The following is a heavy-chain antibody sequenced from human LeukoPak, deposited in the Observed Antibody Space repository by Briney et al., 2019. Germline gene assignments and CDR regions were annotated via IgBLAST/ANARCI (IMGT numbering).Heavy chain of an antibody. CDR3: ARQSGGPYNWFDP. CDR1: GFTFSTYG. D-gene: IGHD2-15*01. Sequence: GGSLRLSCVASGFTFSTYGMSWVRQAPGKGLEWVSAISGSGGSTYYADSVKGRFTISRDNSKNTLYLQMNSLRAEDTAVYFCARQSGGPYNWFDPWGQGTLVTVSS. CDR2: ISGSGGST. J-gene: IGHJ5*02. V-gene: IGHV3-23*01.